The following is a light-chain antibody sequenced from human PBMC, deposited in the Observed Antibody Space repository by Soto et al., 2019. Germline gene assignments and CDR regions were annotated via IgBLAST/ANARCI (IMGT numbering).Light chain of an antibody. V-gene: IGLV2-14*01. J-gene: IGLJ1*01. CDR2: EVT. CDR1: SSDVGGYNY. Sequence: SVLTQPASVSGSPGQSITISCTGTSSDVGGYNYVSWYQQHPGKAPKLVIYEVTNRPSGVSNRFSGSKSGNTASLTISGLQADDEANYYCSSYTSGSTLYVFGSGTKVTVL. CDR3: SSYTSGSTLYV.